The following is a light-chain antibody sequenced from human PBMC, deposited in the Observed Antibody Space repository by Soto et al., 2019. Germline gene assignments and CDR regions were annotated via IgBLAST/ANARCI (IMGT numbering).Light chain of an antibody. J-gene: IGKJ2*02. Sequence: VLTQSPDTLSLSPGETATLSCRASQRVDRYVAWYQQKLGQAPRLLIYDEYTRATGVAARVICSGSATDFSLTITSLEPEDFAVYYCQQRAKWPSTFGPGTKVE. V-gene: IGKV3-11*01. CDR3: QQRAKWPST. CDR2: DEY. CDR1: QRVDRY.